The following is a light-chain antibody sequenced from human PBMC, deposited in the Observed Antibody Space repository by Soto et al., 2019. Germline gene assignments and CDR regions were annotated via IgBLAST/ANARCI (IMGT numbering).Light chain of an antibody. CDR2: AAS. CDR3: QQYYSYPPT. V-gene: IGKV1-5*01. Sequence: NELTLSASTLSVYVEDIDTVTCRASQTISSWLAWYQQKPGKAPKLLIYAASTLQSGAPSRFSGSGSGTDFTLTISCLQSEDSATYFCQQYYSYPPTFGQGTKVDIK. CDR1: QTISSW. J-gene: IGKJ1*01.